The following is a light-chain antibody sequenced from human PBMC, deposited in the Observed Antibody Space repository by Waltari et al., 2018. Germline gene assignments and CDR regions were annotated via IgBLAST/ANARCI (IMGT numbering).Light chain of an antibody. Sequence: SYVLTQTPSVSLAPGQTAIITCGGDNIKSNSVHWYPLQPGQAPVLVMFSDSDRPPGIPDRFSGSNSGNTATLTISRVEDDDEADYFCQVWDDSNNSGVFGGGTKLTVL. CDR3: QVWDDSNNSGV. V-gene: IGLV3-21*04. J-gene: IGLJ2*01. CDR2: SDS. CDR1: NIKSNS.